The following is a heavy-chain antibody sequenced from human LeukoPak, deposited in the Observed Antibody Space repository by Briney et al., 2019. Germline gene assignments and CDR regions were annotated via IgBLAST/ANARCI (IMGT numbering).Heavy chain of an antibody. CDR1: GGSFSGYY. Sequence: SETLSLTCAVYGGSFSGYYWSWIRQPPGKGLEWIGEINHSGSTNYNPSLKSRVTISVDTSKNQFSLKLSSVTAADTAVYYCAGGGIRITIFGVATRGFDYWGRGTLVTVSS. CDR2: INHSGST. D-gene: IGHD3-3*01. CDR3: AGGGIRITIFGVATRGFDY. V-gene: IGHV4-34*01. J-gene: IGHJ4*02.